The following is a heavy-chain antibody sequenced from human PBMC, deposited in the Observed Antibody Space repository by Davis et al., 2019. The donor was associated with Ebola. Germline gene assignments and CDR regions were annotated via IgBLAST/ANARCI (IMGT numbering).Heavy chain of an antibody. D-gene: IGHD4-11*01. Sequence: AASVKVSCKASGYTFTSYAMHWVRQAPGQRLEWMGWINADNGNTKYSQKFQGRVTITRDTSASTAYMELSSLRSEDTAVYYCARDRHTQSVTTFDYWGQGTLVTVSS. CDR3: ARDRHTQSVTTFDY. CDR2: INADNGNT. J-gene: IGHJ4*02. CDR1: GYTFTSYA. V-gene: IGHV1-3*01.